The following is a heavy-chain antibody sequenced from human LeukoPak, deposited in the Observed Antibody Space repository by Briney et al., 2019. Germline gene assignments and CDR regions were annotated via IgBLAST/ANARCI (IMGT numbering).Heavy chain of an antibody. CDR2: IYYSGST. V-gene: IGHV4-39*02. D-gene: IGHD5-12*01. CDR3: ARERAIVATIFRNRYYYYMDV. J-gene: IGHJ6*03. CDR1: GGSISSSSYY. Sequence: SETLSLTCTVSGGSISSSSYYWGWIRQPPGKGLEWIGSIYYSGSTYYNPSLKSRVTISVDTSKNQFSLKLNSVTAADTAVYYCARERAIVATIFRNRYYYYMDVWGKGTTVTISS.